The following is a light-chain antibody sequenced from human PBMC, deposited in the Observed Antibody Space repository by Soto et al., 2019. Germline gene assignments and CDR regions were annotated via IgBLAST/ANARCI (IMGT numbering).Light chain of an antibody. CDR2: GAS. CDR1: QSVSSN. J-gene: IGKJ2*02. V-gene: IGKV3-15*01. CDR3: QQYNNWPPCT. Sequence: EIVMTQSPATLSVSPGERATLSCRASQSVSSNLAWYQQKPGQAPRRLIYGASTRATGIPARFSGSGSGTEFTLTISSLQSEDFAVYYCQQYNNWPPCTFGQGTKLEIK.